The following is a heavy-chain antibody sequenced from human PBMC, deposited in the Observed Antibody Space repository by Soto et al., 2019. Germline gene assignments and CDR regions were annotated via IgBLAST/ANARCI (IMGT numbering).Heavy chain of an antibody. Sequence: GWSLRLSCSSSVFTFISYAMHWVRQAPGKGLEYVSAISSDGGSTYYADSVKGRFTISRDNSKNTLYLQMSSLRAEDTAVYYCHIMITFGGVIEYYGMDVWGQGTTVTVSS. CDR3: HIMITFGGVIEYYGMDV. CDR2: ISSDGGST. V-gene: IGHV3-64D*06. CDR1: VFTFISYA. D-gene: IGHD3-16*02. J-gene: IGHJ6*02.